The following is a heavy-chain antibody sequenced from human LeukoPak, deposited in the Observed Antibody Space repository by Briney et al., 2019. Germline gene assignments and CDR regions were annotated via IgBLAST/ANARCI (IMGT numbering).Heavy chain of an antibody. Sequence: PGGSLRLSCAASGFSFSSYWMSWVRQAPGKGLEWVANIKQDGSEKYYVDSVKGRFTISRDNAKNSLYLQMNSLRAEDTAVYYCGGGYCSSTSCSPGAFDIWGQGTMVTVSS. CDR1: GFSFSSYW. CDR2: IKQDGSEK. V-gene: IGHV3-7*01. J-gene: IGHJ3*02. D-gene: IGHD2-2*01. CDR3: GGGYCSSTSCSPGAFDI.